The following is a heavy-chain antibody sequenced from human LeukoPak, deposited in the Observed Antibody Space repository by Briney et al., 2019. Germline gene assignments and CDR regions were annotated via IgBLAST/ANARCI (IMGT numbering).Heavy chain of an antibody. CDR3: ACNWGSGAFDI. CDR2: FDPEDGET. CDR1: GYTLTELS. Sequence: ASVKVSCKVSGYTLTELSMHWVRQASGKGLEWMGSFDPEDGETIYAQKFQGRVTMTEDTSTDTAYMELSSLRSEDTAVYYCACNWGSGAFDIWGQGTMVTVSS. J-gene: IGHJ3*02. D-gene: IGHD7-27*01. V-gene: IGHV1-24*01.